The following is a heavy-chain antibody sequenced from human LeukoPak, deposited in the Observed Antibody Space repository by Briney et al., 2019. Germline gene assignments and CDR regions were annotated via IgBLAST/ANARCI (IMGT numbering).Heavy chain of an antibody. D-gene: IGHD2-15*01. CDR1: GFTFSSYG. V-gene: IGHV3-23*01. CDR2: ISGSGDDT. CDR3: ARDLVVVAWDY. J-gene: IGHJ4*02. Sequence: GGSLRLSCAASGFTFSSYGMSWVRQAPGKGLEWVSAISGSGDDTYYADSVKGRFTISRDNAKNSLYLQMNSLRAEDTAVYYCARDLVVVAWDYWGQGTLVTVSS.